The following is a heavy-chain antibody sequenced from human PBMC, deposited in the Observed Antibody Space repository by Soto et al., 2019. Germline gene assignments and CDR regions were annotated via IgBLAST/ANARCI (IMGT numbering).Heavy chain of an antibody. CDR3: ARDRTLDGTTRFFDY. J-gene: IGHJ4*02. CDR1: GFTFNHYD. V-gene: IGHV3-33*01. D-gene: IGHD1-7*01. Sequence: GGSLRLSCAASGFTFNHYDMHWVRQAPGKGLEWVAIIWYDGSNKYYADSVKGRFTISRDNSKNTLYLQMNSLRAEDTAVYYCARDRTLDGTTRFFDYWGQGTLVTVSS. CDR2: IWYDGSNK.